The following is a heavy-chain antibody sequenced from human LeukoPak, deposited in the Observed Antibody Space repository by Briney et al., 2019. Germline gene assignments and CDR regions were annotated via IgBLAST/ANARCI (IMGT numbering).Heavy chain of an antibody. CDR3: ARVIVYYYGMDV. CDR2: IIPIFGTA. V-gene: IGHV1-69*13. CDR1: GGTFSSYA. D-gene: IGHD2-15*01. J-gene: IGHJ6*02. Sequence: SVKVSCKASGGTFSSYAISWVRQAPGQGLEWMGGIIPIFGTANYAQKFQGRVTITADESTSTAYTELSSLGSEDTAVYYCARVIVYYYGMDVWGQGTTVTVSS.